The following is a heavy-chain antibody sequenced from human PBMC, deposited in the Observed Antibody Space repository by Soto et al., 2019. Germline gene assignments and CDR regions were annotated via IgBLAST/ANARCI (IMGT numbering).Heavy chain of an antibody. CDR2: IIPIFGTA. CDR1: GGTFSRYA. Sequence: GASVKVSCKASGGTFSRYAISWVRQAPGQGLEWMGGIIPIFGTANYEQKFQGRVTITADESTSTAYMELSSLRFEDTAVYYCARAIVGPTTTGWLDPWGQGTLVTVSS. CDR3: ARAIVGPTTTGWLDP. V-gene: IGHV1-69*13. J-gene: IGHJ5*02. D-gene: IGHD1-26*01.